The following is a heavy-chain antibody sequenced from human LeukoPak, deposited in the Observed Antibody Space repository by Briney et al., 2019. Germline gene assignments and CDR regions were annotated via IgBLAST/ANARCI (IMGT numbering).Heavy chain of an antibody. J-gene: IGHJ4*02. CDR1: GFTFSGSA. CDR2: IRSKANSYAT. CDR3: ATIDY. D-gene: IGHD4-11*01. Sequence: GGSLRLSCAASGFTFSGSAMHWVRQASGKGPEWVGRIRSKANSYATAYAASVKGRFTISRDNSKNTLYLQMNSLRAEDTAVYYCATIDYWGQGTLVTVSS. V-gene: IGHV3-73*01.